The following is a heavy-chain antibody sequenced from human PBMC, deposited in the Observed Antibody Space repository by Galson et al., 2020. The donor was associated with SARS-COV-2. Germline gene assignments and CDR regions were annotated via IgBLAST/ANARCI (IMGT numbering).Heavy chain of an antibody. D-gene: IGHD3-3*01. Sequence: GESLKISCVASGFSFNTYDMNWVRQGPGKGLEWMSFIGPSGSTRYYAGSVMGRFTVSRDNAKNSLYLQMNNLRAEETAVYYCARADLWSGSGGDAFDIWGQGTMVTVSS. CDR3: ARADLWSGSGGDAFDI. CDR1: GFSFNTYD. V-gene: IGHV3-48*03. J-gene: IGHJ3*02. CDR2: IGPSGSTR.